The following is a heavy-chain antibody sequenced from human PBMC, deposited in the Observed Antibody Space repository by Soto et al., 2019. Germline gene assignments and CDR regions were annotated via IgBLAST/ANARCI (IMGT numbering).Heavy chain of an antibody. CDR3: SKARPSGGNYYLEAFDV. J-gene: IGHJ3*01. Sequence: EVQLLESGGGLVQSGGSLRLSCAASGFTFSTYAMSWVRQAPGKGLEWVSLLSGSGGSTYYGDSVKGRFTISRDNSKNTLYLQMNSLRVDDTAVYYCSKARPSGGNYYLEAFDVWGRGTMVTVSS. CDR2: LSGSGGST. CDR1: GFTFSTYA. V-gene: IGHV3-23*01. D-gene: IGHD3-22*01.